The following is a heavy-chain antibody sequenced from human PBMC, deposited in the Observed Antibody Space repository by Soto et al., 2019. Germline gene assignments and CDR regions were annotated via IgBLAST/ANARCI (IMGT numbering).Heavy chain of an antibody. CDR2: ISGSGGST. CDR1: GFTFSSYA. Sequence: GGSLRLSCAASGFTFSSYAMSWDRQAPGKGLEWVSAISGSGGSTYYADSVKGRFTISRDNSKNTLYLQMNSLRAEDTAVYYCAKDHLRGYSSSCDYWGQGTLVTVSS. CDR3: AKDHLRGYSSSCDY. D-gene: IGHD6-13*01. V-gene: IGHV3-23*01. J-gene: IGHJ4*02.